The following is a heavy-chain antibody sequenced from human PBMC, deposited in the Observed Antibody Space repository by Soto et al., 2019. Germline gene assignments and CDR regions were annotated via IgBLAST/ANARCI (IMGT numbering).Heavy chain of an antibody. J-gene: IGHJ3*02. CDR2: ISGNGGGT. Sequence: EVQLLESGGGLIQPGGSLRLSCAASGFTFSSYAMSWVRQAPGKGLEWVSAISGNGGGTNYADSVEGRFTISRDNSRNTLYLQMNSLRAEDTAVYYCAKVYDSSGYYYEDAFDIWGQGTMVTVSS. CDR1: GFTFSSYA. D-gene: IGHD3-22*01. CDR3: AKVYDSSGYYYEDAFDI. V-gene: IGHV3-23*01.